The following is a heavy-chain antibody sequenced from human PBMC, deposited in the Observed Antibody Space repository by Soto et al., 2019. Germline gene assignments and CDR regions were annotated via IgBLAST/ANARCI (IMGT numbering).Heavy chain of an antibody. CDR1: GYSFTDYH. V-gene: IGHV1-2*04. CDR3: ARGDSTDCSNGVCSFFYNHDMDV. Sequence: ASVKVSCKASGYSFTDYHIHWVRQTPGQGLEWLGRINPKSGGTSTAQKFQGWVTMTTDTSISTASMELTRLTSDDTAIYYCARGDSTDCSNGVCSFFYNHDMDVWGQGTTVTVSS. J-gene: IGHJ6*02. D-gene: IGHD2-8*01. CDR2: INPKSGGT.